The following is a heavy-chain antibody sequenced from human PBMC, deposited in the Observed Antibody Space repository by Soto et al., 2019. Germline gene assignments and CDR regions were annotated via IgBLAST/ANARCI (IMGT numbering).Heavy chain of an antibody. J-gene: IGHJ6*01. CDR1: GFSLSTSGVG. V-gene: IGHV2-5*02. Sequence: QITLKESGPTLVKPTQTLTLTCTFSGFSLSTSGVGVGWIRQPPGKALEWLALIYWDDDKRYSPSLKSRLTTTQGPSKNPGGLTMTNNDPGEKGTYYRAHRRGHGYFYFLIDVWGQGNTGTVSS. CDR2: IYWDDDK. CDR3: AHRRGHGYFYFLIDV.